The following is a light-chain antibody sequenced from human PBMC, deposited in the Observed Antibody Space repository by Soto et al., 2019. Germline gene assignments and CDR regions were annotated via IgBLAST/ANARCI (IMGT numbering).Light chain of an antibody. V-gene: IGLV2-18*02. CDR2: EVR. Sequence: QSVLTQPPSVSGSPGQSVTISCTGTSSDIGAYNRASWYQQPPGTAPKLMIYEVRDRTSGVPDRFSGSKSGNTASLTISGLQAEDEADYYCSSYTSSNTLIFGGGTKLTVL. CDR1: SSDIGAYNR. J-gene: IGLJ2*01. CDR3: SSYTSSNTLI.